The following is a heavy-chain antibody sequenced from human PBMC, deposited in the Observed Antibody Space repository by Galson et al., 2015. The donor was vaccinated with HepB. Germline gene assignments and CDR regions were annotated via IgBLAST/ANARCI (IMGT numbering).Heavy chain of an antibody. D-gene: IGHD1-26*01. CDR1: GLTFSTYD. J-gene: IGHJ3*02. V-gene: IGHV3-13*01. CDR2: IGSAGDT. CDR3: ARDSAHTGTGAFDM. Sequence: SLRLSCAASGLTFSTYDMHWVRQATGKGLEWVSAIGSAGDTYYPGSVKGRFTISRENAKNSLFLQMNSLRAGDTAVYYCARDSAHTGTGAFDMWGQGTVVTVSS.